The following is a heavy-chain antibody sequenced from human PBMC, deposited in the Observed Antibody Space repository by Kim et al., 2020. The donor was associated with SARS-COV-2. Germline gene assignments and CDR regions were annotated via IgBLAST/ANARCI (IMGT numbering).Heavy chain of an antibody. CDR2: ITGGGGRT. V-gene: IGHV3-23*01. Sequence: GGSLRLSCAASGFTFTSYAMTWVRQAPGKGLEWVSGITGGGGRTYYADSVKGRFTISRDNFTSTLHLQMNSLRAEDTAVYYCAKMRADWATTPYFYYGMDVWGQGTTVTVSS. D-gene: IGHD2-21*01. J-gene: IGHJ6*02. CDR3: AKMRADWATTPYFYYGMDV. CDR1: GFTFTSYA.